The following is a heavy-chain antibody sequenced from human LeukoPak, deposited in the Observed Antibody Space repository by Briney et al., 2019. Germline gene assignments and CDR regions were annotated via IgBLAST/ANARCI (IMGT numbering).Heavy chain of an antibody. Sequence: GGSLRLSCAASGFTFSSCSMNWVRQAPGKGLEWVSFISSSSSPIYYADSVKGRFTISRDNAKNSVCLQMSSLRDEDTAVYYCARGGLEWLSYWGQGTLVTVSS. CDR2: ISSSSSPI. CDR3: ARGGLEWLSY. D-gene: IGHD6-19*01. CDR1: GFTFSSCS. J-gene: IGHJ4*02. V-gene: IGHV3-48*02.